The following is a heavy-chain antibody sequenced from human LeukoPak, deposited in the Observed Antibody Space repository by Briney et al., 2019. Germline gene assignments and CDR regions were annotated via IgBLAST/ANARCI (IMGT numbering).Heavy chain of an antibody. Sequence: GESLRLSCAASGFTFSSYEMNWVRQAPGKGLELVSYISSSGSTIYYADSVKGRFTISRDNAKNSLYLQMNSLRAEDTAVYYCARGWDFWSGFNWFDPWGQGTLFTVSS. CDR2: ISSSGSTI. CDR3: ARGWDFWSGFNWFDP. J-gene: IGHJ5*02. CDR1: GFTFSSYE. D-gene: IGHD3-3*01. V-gene: IGHV3-48*03.